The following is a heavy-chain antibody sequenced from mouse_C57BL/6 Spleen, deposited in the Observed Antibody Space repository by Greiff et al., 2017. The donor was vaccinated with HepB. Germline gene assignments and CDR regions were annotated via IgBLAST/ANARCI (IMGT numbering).Heavy chain of an antibody. J-gene: IGHJ2*01. Sequence: VHVKQSGPELVKPGASVKISCKASGYTFTDYYMNWVKQSHGKSLEWIGDINPNNGGTSYNQKFKGKATLTVDKSSSTAYMELRSLTSEDSAVYYCAYYYGSSNYWGQGTTLTVSS. CDR1: GYTFTDYY. CDR2: INPNNGGT. V-gene: IGHV1-26*01. D-gene: IGHD1-1*01. CDR3: AYYYGSSNY.